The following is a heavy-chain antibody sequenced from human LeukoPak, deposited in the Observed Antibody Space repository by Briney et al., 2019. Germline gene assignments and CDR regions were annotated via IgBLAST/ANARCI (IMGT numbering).Heavy chain of an antibody. J-gene: IGHJ4*02. D-gene: IGHD2-15*01. CDR3: ARRAGEYSHPYDY. CDR2: IYSGGKT. V-gene: IGHV3-53*01. Sequence: GGSLRLSCTVSGFTVSSNSWSWVRQAPGKGLEWVSFIYSGGKTHSSDSVKGRFTISRDNSKNTLYLQMSSLRAEDTAIYYRARRAGEYSHPYDYWGQGTLVTASS. CDR1: GFTVSSNS.